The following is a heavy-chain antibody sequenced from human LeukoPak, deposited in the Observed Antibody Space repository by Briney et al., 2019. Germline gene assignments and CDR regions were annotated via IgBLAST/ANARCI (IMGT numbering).Heavy chain of an antibody. V-gene: IGHV5-51*01. Sequence: GESLKISCQGSEYRFATYWIAWLRQMPGKSLEWMGIIYPSDSDTRYSPSFQGQVTISADKSIKTAYLQWSSLKASDTAMYYCARPLQGIVGATGFDYWGQGTLVTVSS. CDR2: IYPSDSDT. D-gene: IGHD1-26*01. CDR3: ARPLQGIVGATGFDY. J-gene: IGHJ4*02. CDR1: EYRFATYW.